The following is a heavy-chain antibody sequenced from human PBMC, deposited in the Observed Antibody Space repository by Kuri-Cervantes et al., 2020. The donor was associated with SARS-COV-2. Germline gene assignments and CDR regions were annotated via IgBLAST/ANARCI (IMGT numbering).Heavy chain of an antibody. Sequence: CKASGYTFTSHNMHWVRQAPGQGLEWMGMLNPSGGSRINTQKFQGRLTMTRDTPTSTVYMELSSLRSDDTAVYYCAREYYYGSGRYYGAFDHWGQGTPVTVSS. D-gene: IGHD3-10*01. CDR3: AREYYYGSGRYYGAFDH. CDR1: GYTFTSHN. J-gene: IGHJ4*02. CDR2: LNPSGGSR. V-gene: IGHV1-46*01.